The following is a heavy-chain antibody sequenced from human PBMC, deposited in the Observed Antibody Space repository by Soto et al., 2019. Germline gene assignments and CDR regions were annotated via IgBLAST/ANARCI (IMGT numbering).Heavy chain of an antibody. J-gene: IGHJ4*02. Sequence: AAVKVSCKASGYTFTSYGISWVRQAPGQGLEWMGWISAYNGNTNYAQKLQGRVTMTTDTSTSTAYMELRSLRSDDTAVYYCARLLWLGAPDPAVDYWGQGTLVTVSS. V-gene: IGHV1-18*01. CDR2: ISAYNGNT. D-gene: IGHD3-10*01. CDR1: GYTFTSYG. CDR3: ARLLWLGAPDPAVDY.